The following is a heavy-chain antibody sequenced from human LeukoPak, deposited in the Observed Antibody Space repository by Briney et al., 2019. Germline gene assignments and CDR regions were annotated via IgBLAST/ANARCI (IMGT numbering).Heavy chain of an antibody. D-gene: IGHD3-10*01. J-gene: IGHJ4*02. Sequence: GASVEVSCKASGYTFTGYYMHWVRQAPGQGLEWMGWINPNSGGTNYAQKFQGRVTMTRDTSISTAYMELSRLRSDDTAVYYCARDGPYGSGSYLFDYWGQGTLVTVSS. CDR2: INPNSGGT. CDR1: GYTFTGYY. CDR3: ARDGPYGSGSYLFDY. V-gene: IGHV1-2*02.